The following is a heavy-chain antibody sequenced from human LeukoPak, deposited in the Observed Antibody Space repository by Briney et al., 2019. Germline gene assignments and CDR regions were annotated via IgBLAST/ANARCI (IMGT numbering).Heavy chain of an antibody. CDR2: ISYDGSNK. CDR3: AKGKVNHDGALDA. J-gene: IGHJ3*01. D-gene: IGHD2-21*01. V-gene: IGHV3-30-3*01. Sequence: GGSLRLSCAASGFTFSSYAMHWVRQAPGKGLEWVALISYDGSNKDHADSVKGRFTISRDNSKKTLYLQMNSLRAEDTAVYYCAKGKVNHDGALDAWGQGTLVTVSS. CDR1: GFTFSSYA.